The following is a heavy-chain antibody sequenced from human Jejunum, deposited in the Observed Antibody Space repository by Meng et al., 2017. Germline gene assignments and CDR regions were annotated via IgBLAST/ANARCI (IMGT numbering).Heavy chain of an antibody. Sequence: GESLKISCAASGFTFTNSWMSWVRQAPGTGLEWVSGISGRVDTTYYADSVQGRFTISRDNSKNTLYLQMNSLRVEDTALYYCATFDDYSYPQAIWGQGTLVTVSS. CDR2: ISGRVDTT. CDR1: GFTFTNSW. CDR3: ATFDDYSYPQAI. J-gene: IGHJ4*02. V-gene: IGHV3-23*01. D-gene: IGHD4-11*01.